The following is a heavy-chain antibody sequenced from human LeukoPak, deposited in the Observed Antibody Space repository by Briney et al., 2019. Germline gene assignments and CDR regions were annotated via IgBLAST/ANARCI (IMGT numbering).Heavy chain of an antibody. D-gene: IGHD3-9*01. Sequence: GGSLRLSCADSRFTFYDYYVRPIRQAPGKGRGWVSYISSSGSTIYYADSVKGRFPISRDNDKNSLYLQMNSLRAEDTAVYYCAREGDFDWLLRGYYYYGMDVWGQGTTVTVSS. CDR2: ISSSGSTI. CDR3: AREGDFDWLLRGYYYYGMDV. V-gene: IGHV3-11*01. J-gene: IGHJ6*02. CDR1: RFTFYDYY.